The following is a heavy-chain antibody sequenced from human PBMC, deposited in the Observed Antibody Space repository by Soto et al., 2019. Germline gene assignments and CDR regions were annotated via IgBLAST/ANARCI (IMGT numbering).Heavy chain of an antibody. CDR1: GGTFSSYT. D-gene: IGHD3-10*01. Sequence: GASVKVACKASGGTFSSYTISWVRQAPGQGLEWMGRIIPILGIANYAQKFQGRVTITADKSTSTAYMELSSLRSEDTAVYYCASKPYYGSGSYSTYYWYFDLWGRGTLVTVSS. J-gene: IGHJ2*01. V-gene: IGHV1-69*02. CDR3: ASKPYYGSGSYSTYYWYFDL. CDR2: IIPILGIA.